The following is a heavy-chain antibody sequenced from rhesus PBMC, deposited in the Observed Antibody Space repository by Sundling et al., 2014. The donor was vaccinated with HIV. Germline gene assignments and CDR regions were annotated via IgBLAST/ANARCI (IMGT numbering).Heavy chain of an antibody. D-gene: IGHD4-23*01. CDR3: ARAEDSDYEGSLDY. Sequence: QVQLQESGPRVVKPSETLSLTCAVSGDSFRDSYRWNWIRQPPGKGLEWIGFIYGTTSGTKYNPSLKSRVTISKDTSKNQFSLKLRSVTAADTAVYYCARAEDSDYEGSLDYWGQGVLVTVSS. V-gene: IGHV4S10*01. J-gene: IGHJ4*01. CDR2: IYGTTSGT. CDR1: GDSFRDSYR.